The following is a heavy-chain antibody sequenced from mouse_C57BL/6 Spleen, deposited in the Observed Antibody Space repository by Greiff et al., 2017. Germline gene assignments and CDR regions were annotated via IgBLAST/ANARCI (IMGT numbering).Heavy chain of an antibody. J-gene: IGHJ4*01. CDR3: AILYYGSSYEDAMDY. CDR2: IYPGSGST. Sequence: QVQLQQPGAELVKPGASVKMSCKASGYTFTSYWITWVKQRPGQGLEWIGDIYPGSGSTNYNEKFKSKATLTVDTSSSTAYMQLSSLTSEDSAVYYCAILYYGSSYEDAMDYWGQGTSVTVSS. D-gene: IGHD1-1*01. CDR1: GYTFTSYW. V-gene: IGHV1-55*01.